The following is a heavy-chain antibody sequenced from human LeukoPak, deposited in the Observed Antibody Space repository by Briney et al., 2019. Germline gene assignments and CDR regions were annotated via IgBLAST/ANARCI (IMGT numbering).Heavy chain of an antibody. CDR1: GYTFTSCY. D-gene: IGHD2-2*02. V-gene: IGHV1-46*01. CDR3: ARDRGCSSTSCYTQSFDP. CDR2: INPSGGST. J-gene: IGHJ5*02. Sequence: GASVKVSCKASGYTFTSCYMHWVRQAPGQGLEWMGIINPSGGSTSYAQKFQGRVTMTRDMSTSTVYMELSSLRSEDTAVYYCARDRGCSSTSCYTQSFDPWGQGTLVTVSS.